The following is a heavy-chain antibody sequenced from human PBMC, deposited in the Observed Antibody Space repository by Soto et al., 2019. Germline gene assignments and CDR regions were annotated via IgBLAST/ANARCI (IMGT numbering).Heavy chain of an antibody. J-gene: IGHJ4*01. CDR1: GYTFTGYY. CDR2: INPNSGGT. Sequence: ASVKVSCKASGYTFTGYYMHWVRQAPGQGLEWMGWINPNSGGTNYAQKFQGRVTMTRDTSISTAYMELSRLRSDDTAVYYCARSRSYYDSSGPLDYWGHGTLVTVSS. V-gene: IGHV1-2*02. CDR3: ARSRSYYDSSGPLDY. D-gene: IGHD3-22*01.